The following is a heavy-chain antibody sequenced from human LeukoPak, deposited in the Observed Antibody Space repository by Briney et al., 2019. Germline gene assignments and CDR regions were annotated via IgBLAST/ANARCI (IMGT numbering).Heavy chain of an antibody. J-gene: IGHJ4*02. CDR1: GFTFSSYG. CDR2: IRYDGSNK. Sequence: GGSLRLSCAASGFTFSSYGMHWVRQAPGKGLEWVAFIRYDGSNKYYADSVNGRFTISRDNSKNTLYLQMNSLRAEDTAVYYCAKDPLPLTKGEFPWYFDYWGQGTLVTVSS. V-gene: IGHV3-30*02. D-gene: IGHD3-10*01. CDR3: AKDPLPLTKGEFPWYFDY.